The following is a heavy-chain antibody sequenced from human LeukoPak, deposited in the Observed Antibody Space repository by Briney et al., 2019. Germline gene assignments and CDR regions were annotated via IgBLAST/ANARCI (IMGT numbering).Heavy chain of an antibody. CDR1: GFTFNNYA. D-gene: IGHD2-2*01. J-gene: IGHJ5*02. V-gene: IGHV3-64*01. CDR2: ISSNGGRT. Sequence: GGSLRLSCVASGFTFNNYAMHWVRQAPGKGLEFVAAISSNGGRTYYEKSVKGRFTISRDNFKNTLFLQMGSLRGDDTAVYYCAREVLPAANGDNCFDPWGQGTLVTVSS. CDR3: AREVLPAANGDNCFDP.